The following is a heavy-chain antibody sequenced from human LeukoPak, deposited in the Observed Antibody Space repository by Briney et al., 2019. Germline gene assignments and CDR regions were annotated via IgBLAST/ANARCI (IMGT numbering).Heavy chain of an antibody. CDR3: ARLGGLLWFGDSLDY. J-gene: IGHJ4*02. V-gene: IGHV4-4*02. CDR2: IYHSGST. Sequence: SGTLSLTCAVSGGSISSSNWWSWVRQPPGKGLEWIGEIYHSGSTNYNPSLKSRVTISVDTSKNQFSLKLSSVTAADTAVYYCARLGGLLWFGDSLDYWGQGTLVTVSS. D-gene: IGHD3-10*01. CDR1: GGSISSSNW.